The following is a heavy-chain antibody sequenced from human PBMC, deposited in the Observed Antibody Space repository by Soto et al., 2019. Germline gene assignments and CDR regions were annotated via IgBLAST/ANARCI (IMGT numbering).Heavy chain of an antibody. CDR2: INHSGST. CDR1: GGSFSGYY. V-gene: IGHV4-34*01. CDR3: ASRHIDY. J-gene: IGHJ4*02. Sequence: QVQLQQWGAGLLKPSETLSLTCAVYGGSFSGYYWSWIRQPPGKGLEWIGEINHSGSTNYNPSLKIRVTISVDTSKNQFSLKLSSVTAADTTVYYCASRHIDYWGQGTLVTVSS.